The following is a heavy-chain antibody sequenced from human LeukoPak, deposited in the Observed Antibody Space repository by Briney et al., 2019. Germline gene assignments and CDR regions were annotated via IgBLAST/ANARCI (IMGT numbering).Heavy chain of an antibody. CDR3: ARSNIGIAARPDAFDI. D-gene: IGHD6-6*01. J-gene: IGHJ3*02. CDR1: GFTFSSYA. CDR2: ISGSGGST. V-gene: IGHV3-23*01. Sequence: GGSLRLSCAASGFTFSSYAMSWVRQAPGKGLEWVSAISGSGGSTYYADSVKGRFTISRDNSKNTLYLQMNSLRAEDTAVYYCARSNIGIAARPDAFDIWGQGTMVTVSS.